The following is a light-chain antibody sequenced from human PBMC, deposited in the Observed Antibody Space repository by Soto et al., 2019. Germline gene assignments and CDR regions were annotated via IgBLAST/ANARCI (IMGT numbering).Light chain of an antibody. Sequence: QAVVTQPPSVSGAPGQRVTISCTGSSSNIGAGYDVHWYQQLPGTAPKLLIYGNSNRPSGVPDRFSGSKSGTSASLAITGLQAEDDADYYCQSYDSSLGVVFGGGTKLTVL. CDR1: SSNIGAGYD. J-gene: IGLJ2*01. CDR3: QSYDSSLGVV. CDR2: GNS. V-gene: IGLV1-40*01.